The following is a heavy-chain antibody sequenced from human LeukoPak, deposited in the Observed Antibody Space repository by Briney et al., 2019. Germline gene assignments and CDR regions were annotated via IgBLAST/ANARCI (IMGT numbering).Heavy chain of an antibody. V-gene: IGHV4-34*01. D-gene: IGHD4-17*01. Sequence: SETLSLTCAVYGGSFSGYYWSWIRQPPGKGLEWIGEINHSGSTNYNPSLKSRVTISVDTSKNQFSLKLSSVTAADTAVYYCARTQKDYGDCFDYWGQGSLVTVSS. CDR1: GGSFSGYY. CDR2: INHSGST. J-gene: IGHJ4*02. CDR3: ARTQKDYGDCFDY.